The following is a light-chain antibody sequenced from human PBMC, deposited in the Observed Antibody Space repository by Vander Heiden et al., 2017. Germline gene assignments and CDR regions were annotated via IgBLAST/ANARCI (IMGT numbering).Light chain of an antibody. CDR1: KLGNKY. V-gene: IGLV3-1*01. J-gene: IGLJ2*01. CDR3: QAWDSSTGV. Sequence: SYELTQPPSVSVSPGQTASITCSGEKLGNKYACWYQHKPGQSPVLVIYQDNKRPSGIPERFSGSNSGNTATLTISGTQAMDEADYYCQAWDSSTGVFGGGTKLTVL. CDR2: QDN.